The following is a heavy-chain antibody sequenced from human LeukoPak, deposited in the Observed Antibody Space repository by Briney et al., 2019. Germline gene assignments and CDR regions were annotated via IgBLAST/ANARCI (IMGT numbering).Heavy chain of an antibody. V-gene: IGHV3-48*02. CDR1: GFSFSTSS. CDR2: ITGSSSRL. J-gene: IGHJ3*02. CDR3: ARDYHNAFDI. D-gene: IGHD2-2*01. Sequence: GGSLRLSCAASGFSFSTSSVSWVRQAPGKGLEWVSYITGSSSRLVYADSVKGRFTISRDNAKNSVYLQMNSLTDEDTAVYYCARDYHNAFDIWGQGTMVTVSS.